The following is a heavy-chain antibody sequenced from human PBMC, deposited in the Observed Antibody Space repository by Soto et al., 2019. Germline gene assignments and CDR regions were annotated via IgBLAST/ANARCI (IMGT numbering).Heavy chain of an antibody. CDR2: ISSSSSYI. J-gene: IGHJ4*02. CDR3: ARDLDREYSGLYYFDY. D-gene: IGHD5-12*01. V-gene: IGHV3-21*01. Sequence: GGSLRLSCAASGFTFSSYSMNWVRQAPGKGLEWVSSISSSSSYIYYADSVKGRFTISRDNAKNSLYLQMNSLRAEDTAVYYCARDLDREYSGLYYFDYWGQGTLVTVSS. CDR1: GFTFSSYS.